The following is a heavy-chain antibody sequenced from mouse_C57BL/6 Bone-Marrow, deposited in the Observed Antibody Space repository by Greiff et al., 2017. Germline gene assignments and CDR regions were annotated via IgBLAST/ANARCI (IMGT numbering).Heavy chain of an antibody. D-gene: IGHD2-10*02. J-gene: IGHJ2*01. CDR3: AKQVLGGYDLVSPYYVDY. V-gene: IGHV1-81*01. CDR2: IYPSSGNT. CDR1: GYTFTSYG. Sequence: QVQLQQSGAELARPGASVKLSCKASGYTFTSYGISWVKQRTGQGLEWIGEIYPSSGNTYYNEKFKGKATLTADKASSTAYMELRSLTSEDSAVYFCAKQVLGGYDLVSPYYVDYWGQGTTLTVSS.